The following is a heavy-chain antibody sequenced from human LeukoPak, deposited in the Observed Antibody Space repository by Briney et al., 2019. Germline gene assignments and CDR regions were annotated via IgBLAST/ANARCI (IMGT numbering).Heavy chain of an antibody. CDR3: ARVPMASYFDY. D-gene: IGHD5-24*01. J-gene: IGHJ4*02. CDR1: GYTFTGYY. CDR2: INPNSGGT. Sequence: ASVKVSRKASGYTFTGYYMHWVRRAPGQGLEWMGWINPNSGGTNYAQKFQGRVTMTRDTSISTAYMELSRLRSDDTAVYYCARVPMASYFDYWGQGTLVTVSS. V-gene: IGHV1-2*02.